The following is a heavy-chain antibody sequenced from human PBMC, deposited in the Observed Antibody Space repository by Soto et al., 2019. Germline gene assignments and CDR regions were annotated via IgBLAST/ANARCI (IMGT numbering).Heavy chain of an antibody. V-gene: IGHV3-30*18. J-gene: IGHJ4*02. CDR3: AKGSTAMTYFDY. CDR1: GFIFSSYG. D-gene: IGHD5-18*01. CDR2: ISYDGSNK. Sequence: QVQLVESGGGVVQPGRSLRLSCAASGFIFSSYGMHWVRQAPGKGLEWVAVISYDGSNKYYADTVKGRFTISRDNSKNTLYLQMNSLRAEETAVYYCAKGSTAMTYFDYWGQGTLVTVAS.